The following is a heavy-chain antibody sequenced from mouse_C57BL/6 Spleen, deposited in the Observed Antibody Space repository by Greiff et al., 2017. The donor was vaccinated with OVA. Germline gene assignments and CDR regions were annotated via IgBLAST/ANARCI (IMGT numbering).Heavy chain of an antibody. V-gene: IGHV1-47*01. CDR3: ARRGNYVGYYAMDY. CDR1: GYTFTTYP. J-gene: IGHJ4*01. D-gene: IGHD2-1*01. Sequence: VQLVESGAELVKPGASVKMSCKASGYTFTTYPIEWMKQNHGKSLEWIGNFHPYNDDTKYNEKFKGKATLTVEKSSSTVYLELSRLTSDDSAVYYCARRGNYVGYYAMDYWGQGTSVTVSS. CDR2: FHPYNDDT.